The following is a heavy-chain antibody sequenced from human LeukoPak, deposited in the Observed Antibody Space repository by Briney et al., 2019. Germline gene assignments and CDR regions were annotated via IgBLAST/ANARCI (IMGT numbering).Heavy chain of an antibody. CDR2: IYYSGNT. CDR3: ARSAWTYDY. V-gene: IGHV4-59*01. D-gene: IGHD5-12*01. Sequence: SETLSLTCTVSGGSISTYYWSWIRQPPGKGLEWIGYIYYSGNTIYNPSLKSRVTISVDTSKNQFSLDLSSVTAADTALYYCARSAWTYDYWGQGILVTVSS. CDR1: GGSISTYY. J-gene: IGHJ4*02.